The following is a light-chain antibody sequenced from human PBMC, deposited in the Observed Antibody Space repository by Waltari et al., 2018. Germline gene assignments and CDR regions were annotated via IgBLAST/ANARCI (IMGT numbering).Light chain of an antibody. V-gene: IGKV4-1*01. CDR2: WAS. Sequence: SPDSLTVSLGERATVNCKSSQSVLSSSNNKNFLAWYQQKPGQPPKLLIYWASTRGSGVPDRFSGSGSGTDFTLTISSLQAEDVAVYYCQQYYITPPTFGQGTKVEIK. CDR1: QSVLSSSNNKNF. J-gene: IGKJ1*01. CDR3: QQYYITPPT.